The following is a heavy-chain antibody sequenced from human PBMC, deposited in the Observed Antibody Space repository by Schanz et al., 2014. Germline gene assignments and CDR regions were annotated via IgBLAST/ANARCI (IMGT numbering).Heavy chain of an antibody. J-gene: IGHJ3*02. Sequence: QVQLVQSGAEVKKPGVSVKVSCKASGYTFTTYYIHWVRQAPGQGPELMGWINAHTGNTQYAQKFQGRVNMTRDTVTTTLHLELTRLRTDDTAIYYCARVHIATYHYNSPGAFDIWGQGTRVTVSS. CDR2: INAHTGNT. CDR3: ARVHIATYHYNSPGAFDI. D-gene: IGHD3-10*01. V-gene: IGHV1-2*02. CDR1: GYTFTTYY.